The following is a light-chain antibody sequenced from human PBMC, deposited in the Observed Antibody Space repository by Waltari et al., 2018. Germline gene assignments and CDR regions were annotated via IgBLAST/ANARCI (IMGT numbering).Light chain of an antibody. Sequence: DIQMTQSPSSLSASVGDSVTITCRKSQKINNYLNWYQQKPGKAPTLLIYSASGLQNGVPSRFSASGFGTDFALTISSLQPEDFATYYCQQSYSSLTWTFGQGTTV. CDR3: QQSYSSLTWT. CDR1: QKINNY. V-gene: IGKV1-39*01. CDR2: SAS. J-gene: IGKJ1*01.